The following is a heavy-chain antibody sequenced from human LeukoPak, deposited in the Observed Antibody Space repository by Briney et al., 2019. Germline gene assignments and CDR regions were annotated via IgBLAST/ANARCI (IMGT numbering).Heavy chain of an antibody. D-gene: IGHD6-19*01. CDR3: AREGAGSAWSNNDH. J-gene: IGHJ4*01. V-gene: IGHV3-30*04. CDR2: ISYDGRNT. CDR1: GFTLSRYA. Sequence: GGSLRLSCAASGFTLSRYAMHWVRQAPGKGLEWVALISYDGRNTYYVDSVKGRFTISRDNSKNTLDLQMNSLRDEDTAVYFCAREGAGSAWSNNDHWGQGTLVTVSS.